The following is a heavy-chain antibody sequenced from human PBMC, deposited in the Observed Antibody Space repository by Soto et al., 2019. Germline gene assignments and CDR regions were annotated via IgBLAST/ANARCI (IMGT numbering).Heavy chain of an antibody. CDR2: ISYDGSNE. Sequence: GWSLRLSCAASGFTFNTYGMHWVRQAPGKGLEWVAFISYDGSNEYYADSVKGRFTISRDNSKNTVFLQMNSLRGEDTAVYYCAKYIAVAAGWFDTWGQGALVTVSA. CDR3: AKYIAVAAGWFDT. CDR1: GFTFNTYG. D-gene: IGHD6-19*01. J-gene: IGHJ5*02. V-gene: IGHV3-30*18.